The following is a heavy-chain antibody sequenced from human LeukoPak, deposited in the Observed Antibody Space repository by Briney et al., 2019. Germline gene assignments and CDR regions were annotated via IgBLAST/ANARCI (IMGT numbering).Heavy chain of an antibody. CDR1: GGSFSAYY. CDR3: ARGGFYCGGDCYVDY. CDR2: INHSGST. V-gene: IGHV4-34*01. J-gene: IGHJ4*02. Sequence: SETLSLTCAVYGGSFSAYYWSWIRQPPGKGLEWIGEINHSGSTNYNPSLKSRVTISVDTSKNQFSLKLSSVTAADTAVYYCARGGFYCGGDCYVDYWGQGTLVSVFS. D-gene: IGHD2-21*02.